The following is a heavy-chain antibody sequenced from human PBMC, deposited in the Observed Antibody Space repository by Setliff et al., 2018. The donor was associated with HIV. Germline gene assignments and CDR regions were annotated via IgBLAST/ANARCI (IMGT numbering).Heavy chain of an antibody. J-gene: IGHJ5*02. CDR2: ISAYTGHT. Sequence: ASVKVSCKASGYSFINYGISWVRQAPGQGPEWMGWISAYTGHTDYAPRLLGRVTMTTDTSTSTAYMGLRSLTSDDTAVYYCARARLQGIVTAVGPRDNCLDPWGQGTRVTVSS. CDR1: GYSFINYG. D-gene: IGHD1-26*01. V-gene: IGHV1-18*01. CDR3: ARARLQGIVTAVGPRDNCLDP.